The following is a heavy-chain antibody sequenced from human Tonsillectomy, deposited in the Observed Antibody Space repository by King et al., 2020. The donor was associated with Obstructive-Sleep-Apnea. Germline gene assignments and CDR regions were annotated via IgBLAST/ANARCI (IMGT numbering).Heavy chain of an antibody. V-gene: IGHV3-21*01. CDR2: ISSSSSYI. Sequence: QLVQSGGGLVKPGGSLRLSCAASGFTFSSYRLNWVRQAPGKGLEWVSSISSSSSYIYYADSVKGRFTISRDNAKNSLYLQMNSLRAEDTAVYYWARTPEYCTNGVCYYYYGMDVWGQGTTVTVSS. CDR1: GFTFSSYR. D-gene: IGHD2-8*01. CDR3: ARTPEYCTNGVCYYYYGMDV. J-gene: IGHJ6*02.